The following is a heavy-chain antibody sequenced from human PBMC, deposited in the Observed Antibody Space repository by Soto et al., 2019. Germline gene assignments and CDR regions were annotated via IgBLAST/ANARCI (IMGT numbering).Heavy chain of an antibody. CDR2: ISGSGGGT. CDR3: AKCTDSYPNCYYYYGMDV. J-gene: IGHJ6*02. CDR1: GFTLSSYA. D-gene: IGHD1-1*01. V-gene: IGHV3-23*01. Sequence: PWGSLRRPCAASGFTLSSYAMSWVRQAPGKGLEWVSAISGSGGGTYYAESVKGRFTISRDNSKNTLYLQMNNLRAEDTAVYYCAKCTDSYPNCYYYYGMDVWGQGTTVTVSS.